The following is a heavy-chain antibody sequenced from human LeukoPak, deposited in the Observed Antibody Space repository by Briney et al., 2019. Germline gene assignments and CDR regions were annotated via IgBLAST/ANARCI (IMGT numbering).Heavy chain of an antibody. Sequence: SETLSLTCIVSGGSGGSFSWSWIRQSPGKGLEWIGFIYYNGSTNYNPSLKSRVTISVDRSKSQFSLKLSSVTAADTALYYCARAVGYYGSGTSGEEWFDPWGQGTLVTVSS. CDR3: ARAVGYYGSGTSGEEWFDP. V-gene: IGHV4-59*08. D-gene: IGHD3-10*01. CDR2: IYYNGST. J-gene: IGHJ5*02. CDR1: GGSGGSFS.